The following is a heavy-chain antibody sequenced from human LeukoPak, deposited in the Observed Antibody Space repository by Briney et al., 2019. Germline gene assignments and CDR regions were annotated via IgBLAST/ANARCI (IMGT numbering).Heavy chain of an antibody. V-gene: IGHV1-46*01. CDR1: GYTFTSYY. Sequence: GASVTVSCKASGYTFTSYYMHWVRQAPGQGLEWMGIINPSGGSTSYAQKFQGRVTMTRDMSTSTVYMELSSLRSEDTAVYYCARERPAAAGTEVAFDIWGQGTMVTVSS. D-gene: IGHD6-13*01. CDR2: INPSGGST. J-gene: IGHJ3*02. CDR3: ARERPAAAGTEVAFDI.